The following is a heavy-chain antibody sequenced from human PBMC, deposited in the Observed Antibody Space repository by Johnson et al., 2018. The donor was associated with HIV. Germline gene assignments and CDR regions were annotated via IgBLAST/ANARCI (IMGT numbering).Heavy chain of an antibody. Sequence: QVQLVESGGGLVQPGGSLRLSCAASGFTFSSYAMSWVRQAPGKGLEWVAVLSSDGTTKYDADSVQGRFTISRDNSNNTLYLQMNSLTADDTAIYYCARSPNWALGDIWGQGTMATVSS. J-gene: IGHJ3*02. D-gene: IGHD7-27*01. CDR1: GFTFSSYA. V-gene: IGHV3-30*04. CDR3: ARSPNWALGDI. CDR2: LSSDGTTK.